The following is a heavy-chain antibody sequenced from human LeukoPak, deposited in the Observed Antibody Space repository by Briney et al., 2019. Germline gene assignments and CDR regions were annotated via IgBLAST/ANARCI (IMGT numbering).Heavy chain of an antibody. Sequence: SVKVSCKASGGTFSSYAISWVRQAPGQGLEWMGRITPILGIANYAQKFQGRVTITADKSTSTAYMELSSLRSEDTAVYYCARDFGVVIKPPDYWGQGTLVTVSS. CDR1: GGTFSSYA. D-gene: IGHD3-3*01. J-gene: IGHJ4*02. CDR2: ITPILGIA. CDR3: ARDFGVVIKPPDY. V-gene: IGHV1-69*04.